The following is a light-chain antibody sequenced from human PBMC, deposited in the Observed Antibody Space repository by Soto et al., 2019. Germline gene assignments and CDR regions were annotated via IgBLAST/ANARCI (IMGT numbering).Light chain of an antibody. CDR2: VTS. CDR1: QGLSSY. CDR3: QQHNSYPLT. J-gene: IGKJ4*01. V-gene: IGKV1-9*01. Sequence: GDKITITCRASQGLSSYLAWYQQKPGKAPKLLIYVTSTLQSGVPSRFCGSGSGTDFTLTISSLQPEDFATYYCQQHNSYPLTFGGGTKVDIK.